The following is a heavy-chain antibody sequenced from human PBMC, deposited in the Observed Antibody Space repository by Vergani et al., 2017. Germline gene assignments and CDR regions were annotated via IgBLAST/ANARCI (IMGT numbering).Heavy chain of an antibody. J-gene: IGHJ4*02. V-gene: IGHV3-13*01. Sequence: EVQLVESGGGVVRPGGSLRLSCAASGFTFSTYDMHWVRQATGKGLEWVSAIGTAGDTYYPGAVKVRFTISRENAKNSLYLQMTGLRAGDTAVYYCARRDSSSPALDYWGQGTLVTVSS. CDR3: ARRDSSSPALDY. CDR2: IGTAGDT. CDR1: GFTFSTYD. D-gene: IGHD6-6*01.